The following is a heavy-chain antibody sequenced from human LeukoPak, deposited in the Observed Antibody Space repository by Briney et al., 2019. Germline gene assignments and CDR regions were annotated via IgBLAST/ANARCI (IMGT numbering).Heavy chain of an antibody. Sequence: SETLSLTCTVSGGSISSYYWSWIRQPAGKGLEWIGRIYTSGSTYYNPSLKSRVTISVDTSKNQFSLRLSSVTAADTAVYHCARDGAKYYYGSGSGNWFDPWGQGTLVTVSS. CDR1: GGSISSYY. V-gene: IGHV4-4*07. D-gene: IGHD3-10*01. CDR2: IYTSGST. J-gene: IGHJ5*02. CDR3: ARDGAKYYYGSGSGNWFDP.